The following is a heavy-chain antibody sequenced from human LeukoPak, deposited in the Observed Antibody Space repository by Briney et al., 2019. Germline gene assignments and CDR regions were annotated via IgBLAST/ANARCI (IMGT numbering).Heavy chain of an antibody. CDR1: GFTFSSYG. CDR2: ISYDGSNK. V-gene: IGHV3-30*18. CDR3: AKRRGYSYAADDAFDI. Sequence: GGSLRLSCAASGFTFSSYGMHWVRQAPGKGLEWVAVISYDGSNKYYADSVKGRFTISRDNSKNTLYLQMNSLRAEDTAVYYCAKRRGYSYAADDAFDIWGQGTVVIVSS. D-gene: IGHD5-18*01. J-gene: IGHJ3*02.